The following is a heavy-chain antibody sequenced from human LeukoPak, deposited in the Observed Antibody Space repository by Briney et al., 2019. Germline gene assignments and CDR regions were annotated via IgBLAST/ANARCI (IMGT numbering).Heavy chain of an antibody. CDR2: IKQDGSEK. J-gene: IGHJ4*02. CDR3: AQLLPDY. D-gene: IGHD2-2*01. V-gene: IGHV3-7*01. CDR1: GFSFSSYW. Sequence: GGSLRLSCAASGFSFSSYWMTWVRQAPGKGLEWVANIKQDGSEKYYVDSVKGRFTISRDNAKNSLYLQMNSLRAEDMAMYYCAQLLPDYWGQGTLVTVSS.